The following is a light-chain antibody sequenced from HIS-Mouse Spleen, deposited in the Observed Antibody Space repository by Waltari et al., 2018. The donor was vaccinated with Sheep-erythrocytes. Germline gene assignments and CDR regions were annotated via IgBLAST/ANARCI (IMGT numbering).Light chain of an antibody. CDR1: SSDVGGYNY. V-gene: IGLV2-11*01. CDR2: DVS. Sequence: QSALTQPRSVSGSPGQSVTISCTGTSSDVGGYNYVSWYQQHPGKAPKLMIYDVSKRPSGVPDRFAGSKSGNTASLTISGLQDEDEADYYCCSYAGSSTPWVFGGGTKLTVL. J-gene: IGLJ3*02. CDR3: CSYAGSSTPWV.